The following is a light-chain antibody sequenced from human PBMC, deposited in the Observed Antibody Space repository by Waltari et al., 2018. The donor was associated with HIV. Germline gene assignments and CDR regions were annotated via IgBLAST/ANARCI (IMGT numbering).Light chain of an antibody. Sequence: IQMTQSPSNLSASVGDTVILTCRASQDIDKWLAWYHQKPGRAPKLLISMTSVLESGVPSRFRGSGSGTTFTLTITGLQPDDIGTYFCQQYSIHYAFGQGTRVE. CDR1: QDIDKW. CDR3: QQYSIHYA. J-gene: IGKJ2*01. V-gene: IGKV1-5*03. CDR2: MTS.